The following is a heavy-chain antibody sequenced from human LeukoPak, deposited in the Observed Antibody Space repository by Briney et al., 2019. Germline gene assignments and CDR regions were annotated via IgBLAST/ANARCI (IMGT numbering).Heavy chain of an antibody. CDR3: ARRARGRWLQF. Sequence: SETLSLTCAVYGGSFSGYYWSWTRQPPGKGLEWIGEINHSGSTNYNPSLKSRVTISVDTSKNQFSLKLSSVTAADTAVYYCARRARGRWLQFWGQGTLVTVSS. V-gene: IGHV4-34*01. J-gene: IGHJ4*02. CDR1: GGSFSGYY. CDR2: INHSGST. D-gene: IGHD5-24*01.